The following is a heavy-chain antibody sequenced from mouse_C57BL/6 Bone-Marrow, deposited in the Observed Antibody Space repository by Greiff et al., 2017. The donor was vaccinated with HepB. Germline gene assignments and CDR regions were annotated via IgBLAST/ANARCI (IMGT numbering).Heavy chain of an antibody. Sequence: EVQRVESGPGLVKPSQSLSLTCSVTGYSITSGYYWNWIRQFPGNKLEWMGYISYDGSNNYNPSLKNRISITRDTSKNQFFLKLNSVTTEDTATYYCARSEGAYWGQGTLVTVSA. J-gene: IGHJ3*01. V-gene: IGHV3-6*01. CDR3: ARSEGAY. CDR2: ISYDGSN. CDR1: GYSITSGYY.